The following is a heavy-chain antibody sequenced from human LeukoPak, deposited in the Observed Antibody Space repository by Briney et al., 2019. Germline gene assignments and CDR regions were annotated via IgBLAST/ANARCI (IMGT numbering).Heavy chain of an antibody. J-gene: IGHJ5*02. D-gene: IGHD3-22*01. V-gene: IGHV1-69*06. CDR3: ARGYFSDYYDSSPGGATGWFDP. CDR2: IIPIFGTA. Sequence: SVKVSCKASGGTFSSYAISWVRQAPGQGLEWMGGIIPIFGTANYAQKFQGRVTITADKSTSTAYMELSSLRSEDTAVYYCARGYFSDYYDSSPGGATGWFDPWGQGTLVTVSS. CDR1: GGTFSSYA.